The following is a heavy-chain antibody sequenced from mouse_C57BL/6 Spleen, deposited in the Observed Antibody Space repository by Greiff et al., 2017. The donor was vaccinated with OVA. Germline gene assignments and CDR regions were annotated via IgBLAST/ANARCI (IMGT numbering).Heavy chain of an antibody. CDR3: ARKGIYYGYDDY. Sequence: LQESGAELVKPGASVKLSCKASGYTFTSYWMQWVKQRPGQGLEWIGEIDPSDSYTNYNQKFKGKATLTVDTSSSTAYMQLSSLTSEDSAVYYCARKGIYYGYDDYWGQGTTLTVSS. J-gene: IGHJ2*01. D-gene: IGHD2-2*01. V-gene: IGHV1-50*01. CDR1: GYTFTSYW. CDR2: IDPSDSYT.